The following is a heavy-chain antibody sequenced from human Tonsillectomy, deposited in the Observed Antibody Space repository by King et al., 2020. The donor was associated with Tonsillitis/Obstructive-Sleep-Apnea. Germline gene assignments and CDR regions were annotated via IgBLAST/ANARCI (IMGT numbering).Heavy chain of an antibody. V-gene: IGHV4-34*01. CDR3: ARDDFWSGYYQFDY. J-gene: IGHJ4*02. D-gene: IGHD3-3*01. CDR1: GGSFSGYY. CDR2: INHSGST. Sequence: VQLQQWGAGLLKPSETLSLTCVVYGGSFSGYYWSWIRQPPGKGLEWIGEINHSGSTNYNPSLKSRVTISVDTSKNQFSLKLSSVTAADTAVYYCARDDFWSGYYQFDYWGQGTLVTVSS.